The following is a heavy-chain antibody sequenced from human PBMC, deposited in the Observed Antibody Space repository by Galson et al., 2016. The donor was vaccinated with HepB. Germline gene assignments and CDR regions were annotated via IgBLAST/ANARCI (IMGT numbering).Heavy chain of an antibody. D-gene: IGHD3-9*01. J-gene: IGHJ4*02. CDR1: GFTFNNAW. V-gene: IGHV3-15*01. CDR2: IKSNTDGGTA. CDR3: TTYYNTWAYFDS. Sequence: SLRLSCAASGFTFNNAWMSWVRQAPGKALEWVGRIKSNTDGGTAEYAAPVKGRLTISRDDSEDTLYLQMNSLKTDDTAVYYCTTYYNTWAYFDSWVQGTLVTVSS.